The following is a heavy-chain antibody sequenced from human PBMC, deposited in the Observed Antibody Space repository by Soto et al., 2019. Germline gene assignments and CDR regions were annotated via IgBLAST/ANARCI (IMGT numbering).Heavy chain of an antibody. CDR1: GYTFTSYG. D-gene: IGHD2-2*01. J-gene: IGHJ6*02. V-gene: IGHV1-18*01. CDR3: ARDRSGYCSSTSCYYYGMDV. CDR2: SSAYNGNT. Sequence: QVQLVQSGAEVKKPGASVKVSCKASGYTFTSYGISWVRQAPGQGLEWMGWSSAYNGNTNYAQKLQGRVTMTTDTSTSTAYMELRSLRSDDTAVYYCARDRSGYCSSTSCYYYGMDVWGQGTTVTVSS.